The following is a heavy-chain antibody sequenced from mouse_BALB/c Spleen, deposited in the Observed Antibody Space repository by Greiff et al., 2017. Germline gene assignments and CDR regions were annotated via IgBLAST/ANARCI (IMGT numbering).Heavy chain of an antibody. V-gene: IGHV10-1*02. CDR1: GFTFNTYA. Sequence: EADGGLVQPKGSLKLSCAASGFTFNTYAMNWVRQAPGKGLEWVARIRSKSNNYATYYADSVKDRFTISRDDSQSMLYLQMNNLKTEDTAMYYCVRQSERYAMDYWGQGTSVTVSS. CDR2: IRSKSNNYAT. CDR3: VRQSERYAMDY. J-gene: IGHJ4*01.